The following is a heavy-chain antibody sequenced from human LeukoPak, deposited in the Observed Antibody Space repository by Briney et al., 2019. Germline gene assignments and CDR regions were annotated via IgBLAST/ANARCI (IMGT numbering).Heavy chain of an antibody. V-gene: IGHV3-21*06. CDR3: AKVGIVVVPY. CDR1: GFTFSSYS. D-gene: IGHD2-15*01. J-gene: IGHJ4*02. CDR2: ISSSSSYI. Sequence: GGSLRISCAACGFTFSSYSWNWVRQTRGKGLEWVSSISSSSSYIYYADSVKGRFTISRDNAKNSLYLQMNSLRAEDTAVYYCAKVGIVVVPYWGQGTLVTVSS.